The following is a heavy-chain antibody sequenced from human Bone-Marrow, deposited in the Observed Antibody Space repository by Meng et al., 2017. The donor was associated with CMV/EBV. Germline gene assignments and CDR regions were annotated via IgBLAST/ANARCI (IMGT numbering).Heavy chain of an antibody. D-gene: IGHD3-3*01. CDR1: GGSISSSSYY. CDR2: IYYSGST. CDR3: ARQGEWLLFPNYYYYGMDV. Sequence: SETLSLTCTVSGGSISSSSYYWGWIRQPPGKGLEWIGSIYYSGSTYYNPSLKSRVTISVDTSKNQFSLKLSSVTAADTAVYYCARQGEWLLFPNYYYYGMDVWGQGTTVTGYS. V-gene: IGHV4-39*01. J-gene: IGHJ6*01.